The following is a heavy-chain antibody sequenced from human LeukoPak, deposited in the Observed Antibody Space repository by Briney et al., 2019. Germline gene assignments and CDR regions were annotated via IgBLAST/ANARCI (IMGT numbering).Heavy chain of an antibody. V-gene: IGHV1-2*06. CDR2: INTNSGGT. CDR3: ARDRHTVATDLGY. J-gene: IGHJ4*02. CDR1: GYTVTGYD. Sequence: ASVKVSCKASGYTVTGYDMHWVRQAPGQGLEWMGRINTNSGGTNYAQKFQGRVTMTRDTSISTAYMELSRLRSDDTAVYYCARDRHTVATDLGYWGQGTLVTVSS. D-gene: IGHD4-17*01.